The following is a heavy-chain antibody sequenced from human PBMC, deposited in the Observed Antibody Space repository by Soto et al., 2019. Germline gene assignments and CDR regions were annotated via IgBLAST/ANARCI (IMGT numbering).Heavy chain of an antibody. Sequence: EVQLVESGGGLVQPGGSLRLSCAASGFTFSSYSMNWVRQAPGKGLEWVSYISSSSSTIYYADSVKGRFTISRDNAKNSLXLQXNSLRDEXTAVYYCASGKDYAEGGYWGQGTLVTVSS. V-gene: IGHV3-48*02. D-gene: IGHD4-17*01. CDR3: ASGKDYAEGGY. CDR2: ISSSSSTI. J-gene: IGHJ4*02. CDR1: GFTFSSYS.